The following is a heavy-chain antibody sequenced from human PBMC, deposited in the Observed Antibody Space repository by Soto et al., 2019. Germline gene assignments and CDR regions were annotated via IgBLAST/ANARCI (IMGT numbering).Heavy chain of an antibody. CDR2: IYYSGST. V-gene: IGHV4-59*08. CDR3: ARHNYGSGSTYFEY. D-gene: IGHD3-10*01. CDR1: GGSISSYY. J-gene: IGHJ4*02. Sequence: PSETLSLTCTVSGGSISSYYWSWIRQPPGKGLEWIGYIYYSGSTNYNPSLKSRVTISVDTSKNQFSLKLNSMTAADTAVYYCARHNYGSGSTYFEYWGQGTRVTVSS.